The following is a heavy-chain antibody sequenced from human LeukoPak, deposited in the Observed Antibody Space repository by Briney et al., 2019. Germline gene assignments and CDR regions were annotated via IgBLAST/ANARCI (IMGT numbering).Heavy chain of an antibody. CDR1: GFTVSSNY. CDR3: ARDVIVATIWGRGFDY. J-gene: IGHJ4*02. Sequence: GGSLRLSCAASGFTVSSNYMSWVRQAPGKGLGWGSVIYIGGGTYYAESVKGRVTISRENSKNTLYLKMNSLRAEDTAVYYCARDVIVATIWGRGFDYWGQGTLVTVSS. V-gene: IGHV3-53*05. D-gene: IGHD5-12*01. CDR2: IYIGGGT.